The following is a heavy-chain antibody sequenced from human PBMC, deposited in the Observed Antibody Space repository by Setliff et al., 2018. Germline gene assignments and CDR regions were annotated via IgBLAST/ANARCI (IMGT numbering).Heavy chain of an antibody. Sequence: GSLRLSCAASGFTVSSFSMHWVRQAPVKGLEWIGYIYYSGSTNYNPSLKSRVTISVDTSKNQFPLKLSSVTAADTAVYYCARVSLGGIAVDDAFDIWGQGTMVTVS. CDR3: ARVSLGGIAVDDAFDI. CDR2: IYYSGST. D-gene: IGHD6-19*01. CDR1: GFTVSSFS. J-gene: IGHJ3*02. V-gene: IGHV4-59*02.